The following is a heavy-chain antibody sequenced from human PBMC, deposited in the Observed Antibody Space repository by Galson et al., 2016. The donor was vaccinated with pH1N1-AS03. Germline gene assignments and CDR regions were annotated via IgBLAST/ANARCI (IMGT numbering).Heavy chain of an antibody. CDR1: GYTFTSYG. V-gene: IGHV1-18*01. CDR2: ISPYNGRT. D-gene: IGHD2-15*01. J-gene: IGHJ6*02. Sequence: VKVSCKASGYTFTSYGIGWVRQAPGQGLEWMGWISPYNGRTEYAQKLQGRVTMTTDTSTSTAYMELRSLISDDTAMYYCARAFGSGGSCYDYFYYAVDVWGQGTTVTVSS. CDR3: ARAFGSGGSCYDYFYYAVDV.